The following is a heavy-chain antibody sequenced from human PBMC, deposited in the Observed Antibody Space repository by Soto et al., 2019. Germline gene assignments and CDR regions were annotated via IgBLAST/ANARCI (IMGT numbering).Heavy chain of an antibody. Sequence: GGSLRLPWERFGFTLSSFGMHWVRQAPGRGLGWVSLIWYDGSKKSYGDSVKGRFTISRDNSRNTVYLQMNSLRADDTAVYYCARDASYYSLWSGYYPSRNGMDVWGQGTTVTVSS. D-gene: IGHD3-3*01. CDR1: GFTLSSFG. CDR3: ARDASYYSLWSGYYPSRNGMDV. V-gene: IGHV3-33*01. J-gene: IGHJ6*02. CDR2: IWYDGSKK.